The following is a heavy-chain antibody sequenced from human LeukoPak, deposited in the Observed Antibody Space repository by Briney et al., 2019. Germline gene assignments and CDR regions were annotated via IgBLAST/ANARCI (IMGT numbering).Heavy chain of an antibody. J-gene: IGHJ5*02. V-gene: IGHV3-23*01. CDR1: GFTFNNYW. Sequence: GGSLRLSCAASGFTFNNYWMNWVRQAPGKGLEWVSAISGSGGSTYYADSVKGRFTISRDNSKSTLYLRMNSLRAEDTALYYCAKDRHAPGRYCSSTTCFPFDPWGQGTLVTVSS. D-gene: IGHD2-2*01. CDR2: ISGSGGST. CDR3: AKDRHAPGRYCSSTTCFPFDP.